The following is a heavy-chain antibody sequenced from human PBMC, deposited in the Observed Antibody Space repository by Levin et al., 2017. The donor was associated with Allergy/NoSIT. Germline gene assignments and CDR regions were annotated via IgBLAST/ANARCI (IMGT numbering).Heavy chain of an antibody. J-gene: IGHJ6*04. D-gene: IGHD3-10*02. CDR2: ISYDGTNK. CDR3: ASQYFRGGEMDG. Sequence: GESLKISCAASGFTLSTYGMFWVRQAPGKGLEWVAVISYDGTNKYYVDSVKGRFTISRDNSKKTLYLQMNSLRPEDTAVYYWASQYFRGGEMDGGGKGAPLPVSS. V-gene: IGHV3-30*03. CDR1: GFTLSTYG.